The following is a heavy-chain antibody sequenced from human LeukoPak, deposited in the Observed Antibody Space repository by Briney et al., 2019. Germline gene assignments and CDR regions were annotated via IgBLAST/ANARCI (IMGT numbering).Heavy chain of an antibody. V-gene: IGHV4-61*02. D-gene: IGHD2/OR15-2a*01. Sequence: SQTLSLTCTVSGGSISSGSSYWSWIRQPAGKGLEWIGRIYTSGNTNYKPSLQSRVTISADTAKNQFSLKLSSVTAADTAVYYCTRGGNTWGQGTLVTVSS. CDR2: IYTSGNT. CDR3: TRGGNT. J-gene: IGHJ5*02. CDR1: GGSISSGSSY.